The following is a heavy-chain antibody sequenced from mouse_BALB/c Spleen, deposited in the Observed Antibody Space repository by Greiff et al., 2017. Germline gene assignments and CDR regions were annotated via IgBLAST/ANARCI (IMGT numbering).Heavy chain of an antibody. D-gene: IGHD4-1*01. V-gene: IGHV5-12-2*01. CDR2: ISNGGGST. Sequence: EVQLVESGGGLVQPGGSLKLSCAASGFTFSSYTMSWVRQTPEKRLEWVAYISNGGGSTYYPDTVKGRFTISRDNAKNTLYLQMSSLKSEDTAMYYCARQRDWASWFAYWGQGTLVTVSA. CDR1: GFTFSSYT. J-gene: IGHJ3*01. CDR3: ARQRDWASWFAY.